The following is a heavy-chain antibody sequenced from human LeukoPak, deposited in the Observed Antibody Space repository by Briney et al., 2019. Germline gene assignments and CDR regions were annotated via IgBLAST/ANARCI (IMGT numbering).Heavy chain of an antibody. CDR2: XXXXGSST. V-gene: IGHV3-74*01. Sequence: GGSLRLSCAASGFTFSSYXXHWVRQAXXXXXXXXXXXXXXGSSTSYADSVKGRFTISRDNAKNTLYLQMNSLRAEDTAVYYCAREYYDILTGWNPTKGMDVWGQGTTVTVSS. J-gene: IGHJ6*02. D-gene: IGHD3-9*01. CDR1: GFTFSSYX. CDR3: AREYYDILTGWNPTKGMDV.